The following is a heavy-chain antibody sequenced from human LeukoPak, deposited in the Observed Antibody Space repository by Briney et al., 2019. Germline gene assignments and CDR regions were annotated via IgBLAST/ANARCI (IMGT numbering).Heavy chain of an antibody. V-gene: IGHV4-59*01. J-gene: IGHJ4*02. D-gene: IGHD3-22*01. CDR2: IYSSGRT. CDR1: GGSISSYF. Sequence: SETLSLTCTVSGGSISSYFWNWIRQPPGKGLEWIGYIYSSGRTNSNPSLKSRVTISVDTSKNQFSLNLNSVTAADTAVYYCARGGMSTYYDSGGFYPFWGQGTLVTVSS. CDR3: ARGGMSTYYDSGGFYPF.